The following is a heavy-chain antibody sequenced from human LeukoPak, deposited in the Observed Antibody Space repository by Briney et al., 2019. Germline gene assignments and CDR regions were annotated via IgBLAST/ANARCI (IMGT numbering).Heavy chain of an antibody. Sequence: PGGSLRLSCAASGFTFNYYEMIWVRQAPGKGLEWVSFISGTGVTIYYADSLKGRFTISRDNAKNSLYLQMNSLRAEDTAVYYCAKCSRFGDYETYYYFDYWGQGTLVTVSS. V-gene: IGHV3-48*03. CDR2: ISGTGVTI. J-gene: IGHJ4*02. CDR3: AKCSRFGDYETYYYFDY. D-gene: IGHD4-17*01. CDR1: GFTFNYYE.